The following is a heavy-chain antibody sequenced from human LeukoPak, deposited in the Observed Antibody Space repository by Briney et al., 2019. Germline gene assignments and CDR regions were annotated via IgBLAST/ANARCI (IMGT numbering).Heavy chain of an antibody. D-gene: IGHD6-13*01. V-gene: IGHV3-7*01. CDR3: ARKLSTAAAGYNWIDP. Sequence: GGSLRLSCAASGFIFSSYWVIWVRQAPGKGLEWLANIKQDGSEIHYVDSVKGRFTISRDNPKNSVYLQMESLRVDDTAVYYCARKLSTAAAGYNWIDPWGQGTLVTVSS. CDR2: IKQDGSEI. J-gene: IGHJ5*02. CDR1: GFIFSSYW.